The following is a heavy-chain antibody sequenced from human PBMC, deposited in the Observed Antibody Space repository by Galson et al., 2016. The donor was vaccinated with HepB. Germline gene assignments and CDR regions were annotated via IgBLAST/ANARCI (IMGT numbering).Heavy chain of an antibody. CDR3: ARISRPYCGGDCYYDY. D-gene: IGHD2-21*01. CDR2: IDWDDDK. J-gene: IGHJ4*02. CDR1: GFSLSTSGMC. V-gene: IGHV2-70*10. Sequence: PALVKPTQTLTLTCTFSGFSLSTSGMCVSWIRQPPGKALEWIARIDWDDDKYYSTSLKTSLTISKDTSKNQVVLTMTNMDPVDTATYYCARISRPYCGGDCYYDYWGQGTLVTVSS.